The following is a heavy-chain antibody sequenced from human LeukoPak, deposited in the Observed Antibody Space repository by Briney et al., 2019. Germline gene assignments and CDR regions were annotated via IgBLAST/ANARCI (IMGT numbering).Heavy chain of an antibody. V-gene: IGHV3-74*01. CDR3: AELGITMIGGV. CDR1: GFTFSSYW. Sequence: GGSLRLSCAASGFTFSSYWMHWVRQAPGKELVWVSRINSDGSSTSYADSVKGRFTISRDNAKNSLYLQMNSLRAEDTAVYYCAELGITMIGGVWGKGTTVIISS. J-gene: IGHJ6*04. CDR2: INSDGSST. D-gene: IGHD3-10*02.